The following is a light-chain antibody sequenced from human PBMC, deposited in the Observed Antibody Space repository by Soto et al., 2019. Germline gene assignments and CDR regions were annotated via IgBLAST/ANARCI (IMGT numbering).Light chain of an antibody. V-gene: IGKV3-15*01. CDR3: QQYNNWPQT. CDR2: GVS. Sequence: ERVMTQSPVTLSVSPGESVTLSCRASQSVGTNLAWYQQKPGQAPSLLIYGVSTRATGIPTRFSGSGSGRQFTLTISSLQSEDFAVYYCQQYNNWPQTFGQGTKVEIE. CDR1: QSVGTN. J-gene: IGKJ1*01.